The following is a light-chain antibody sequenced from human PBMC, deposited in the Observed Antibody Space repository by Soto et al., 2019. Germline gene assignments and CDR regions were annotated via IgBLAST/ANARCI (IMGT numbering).Light chain of an antibody. Sequence: EIVLTQSPGTLSLSTGERATLSCRASQSVTSSYLAWYQQKPGQAPRLLISGASTRAAGIPDRFSGGGSGTDFTLTISRLEPEDFAVYYCQRYRSSPFTFGQGTRLEIK. CDR2: GAS. V-gene: IGKV3-20*01. CDR3: QRYRSSPFT. J-gene: IGKJ5*01. CDR1: QSVTSSY.